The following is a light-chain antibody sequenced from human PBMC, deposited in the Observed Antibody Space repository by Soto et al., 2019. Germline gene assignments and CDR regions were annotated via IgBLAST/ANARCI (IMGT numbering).Light chain of an antibody. CDR2: DAS. Sequence: EIVLTQSPATLSLSPGERATLSCRASQSVSSYLAWYQQKPGQAPRLLIYDASNRATGIPARFSGSGSGTDFTLTISSLEPEDFPVYYCQQRSNWPRGAFGPGTKVDIK. CDR3: QQRSNWPRGA. J-gene: IGKJ3*01. CDR1: QSVSSY. V-gene: IGKV3-11*01.